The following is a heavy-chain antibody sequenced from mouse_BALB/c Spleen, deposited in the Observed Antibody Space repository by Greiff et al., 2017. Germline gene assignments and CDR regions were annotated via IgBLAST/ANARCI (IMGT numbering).Heavy chain of an antibody. V-gene: IGHV1S137*01. CDR3: ARRREGRNYFDY. CDR2: ISTYYGDA. D-gene: IGHD3-3*01. CDR1: GYTFTDYA. Sequence: QVQLQQSGAELVRPGVSVKISCKGSGYTFTDYAMHWVKQSHAKSLEWIGVISTYYGDASYNQKFKGKATMTVDKSSSTAYMELARLTSEDSAIYYCARRREGRNYFDYWGQGTTLTVSS. J-gene: IGHJ2*01.